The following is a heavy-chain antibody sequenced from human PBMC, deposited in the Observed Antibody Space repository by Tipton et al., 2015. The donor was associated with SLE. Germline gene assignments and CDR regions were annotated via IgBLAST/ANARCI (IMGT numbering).Heavy chain of an antibody. CDR3: ARDRIPSLYGMDV. J-gene: IGHJ6*02. CDR2: INPNSGGT. CDR1: GYTFTGYY. Sequence: QSGAEVKKPGASVKVSCKASGYTFTGYYMHWVRQAPGQGLEWMGWINPNSGGTNYAQKFQGRVTITADESTSTAYMELSSLRSEDTAVYYCARDRIPSLYGMDVWGQGTTVTVSS. D-gene: IGHD1-14*01. V-gene: IGHV1-2*02.